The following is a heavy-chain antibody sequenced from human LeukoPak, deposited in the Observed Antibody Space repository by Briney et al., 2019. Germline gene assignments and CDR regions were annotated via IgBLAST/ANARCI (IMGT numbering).Heavy chain of an antibody. CDR3: ARVGYSYVINDWSRTGLGAYPTKFYYHMDV. Sequence: SETLSLTCAVYGGSFSGYYWSWIRQPPGKGLEWIGEINHSGSTNYNPSLKSRVTISGDTSKNQFSLKLSSVTAADTAVYFCARVGYSYVINDWSRTGLGAYPTKFYYHMDVWGKGTTVTVSS. CDR2: INHSGST. J-gene: IGHJ6*03. CDR1: GGSFSGYY. V-gene: IGHV4-34*01. D-gene: IGHD5-18*01.